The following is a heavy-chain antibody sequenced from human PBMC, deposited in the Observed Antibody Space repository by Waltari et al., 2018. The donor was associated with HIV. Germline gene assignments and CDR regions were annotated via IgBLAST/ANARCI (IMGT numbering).Heavy chain of an antibody. CDR2: IGHDGKNK. J-gene: IGHJ4*02. Sequence: QVRLVESGGGVVQPGKSLRLSCVVSGITFSVNGMQWVRQAPGKGLEWVAVIGHDGKNKYYANSVKGRFTISRDNSKNTLYLQMRSLRVDDTAVYYCAREDHSRGGFDYWGQGTLVSVSS. CDR1: GITFSVNG. D-gene: IGHD4-4*01. V-gene: IGHV3-33*01. CDR3: AREDHSRGGFDY.